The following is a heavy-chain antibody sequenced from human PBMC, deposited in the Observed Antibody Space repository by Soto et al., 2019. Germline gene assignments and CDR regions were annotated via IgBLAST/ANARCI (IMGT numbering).Heavy chain of an antibody. CDR3: ARLERRKWSFGY. Sequence: SETLSLTCTVSGGSISSGDYYWSWIRQPPGKGLEWIGYIYYSGSTYYNPSLKSRVTISVDTSKNQFSLKLSSVTAADTAVYYCARLERRKWSFGYWGQGTLVTVSS. CDR1: GGSISSGDYY. J-gene: IGHJ4*02. V-gene: IGHV4-30-4*01. CDR2: IYYSGST. D-gene: IGHD1-1*01.